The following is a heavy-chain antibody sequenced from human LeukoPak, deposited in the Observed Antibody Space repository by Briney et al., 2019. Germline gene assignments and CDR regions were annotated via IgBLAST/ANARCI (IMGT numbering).Heavy chain of an antibody. D-gene: IGHD4/OR15-4a*01. J-gene: IGHJ4*02. Sequence: SVKVSCKASGFTFTNSAIQWVRQARGQRLEWMGWIVVGSGNTNYAQKFQDRVTIMRDMSIRTAYMELRSLRSEDTAVYYCARRAGAYSHPYDYWGQGTLVTVSS. V-gene: IGHV1-58*02. CDR2: IVVGSGNT. CDR3: ARRAGAYSHPYDY. CDR1: GFTFTNSA.